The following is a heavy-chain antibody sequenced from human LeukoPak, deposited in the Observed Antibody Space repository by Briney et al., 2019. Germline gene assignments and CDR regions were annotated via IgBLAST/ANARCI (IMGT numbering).Heavy chain of an antibody. CDR1: GFTFDDYG. CDR3: AREADCTNGVCYADFDY. V-gene: IGHV3-20*04. D-gene: IGHD2-8*01. J-gene: IGHJ4*02. Sequence: GGSPRLSCAASGFTFDDYGMSWVRQAPGKGLEWVSGINWNGGSTGYADSVKGRFTISRDNAKNSLYLQMNSLRAEDTALYYCAREADCTNGVCYADFDYWGQGTLVTVSS. CDR2: INWNGGST.